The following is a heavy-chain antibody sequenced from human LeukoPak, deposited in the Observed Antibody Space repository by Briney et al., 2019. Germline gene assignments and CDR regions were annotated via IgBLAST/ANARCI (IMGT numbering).Heavy chain of an antibody. D-gene: IGHD3-22*01. J-gene: IGHJ6*03. CDR3: TRGSIAYYYMDV. Sequence: SETLSLTCTVSGDSISRSSDYWGWIRQPPGKGPEWIGSVYYIGSTFYNPSLKSRLTISIDTSKNQFSLKLSSVTAADTAVYYCTRGSIAYYYMDVWGKGTTVTISS. V-gene: IGHV4-39*07. CDR2: VYYIGST. CDR1: GDSISRSSDY.